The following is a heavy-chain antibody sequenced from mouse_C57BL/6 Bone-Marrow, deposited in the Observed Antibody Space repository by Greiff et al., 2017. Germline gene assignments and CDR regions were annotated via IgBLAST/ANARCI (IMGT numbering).Heavy chain of an antibody. CDR3: EREGGTTTPGYVDV. J-gene: IGHJ1*03. Sequence: QVQLQQPGAELVMPGASVKLSCKASGYTFTSYWMHWVKQRPGQGLEWIGEIDPSDSYTNSNQTFKGKSTLTVDKSSSTAYMQLSSLTSEDSAVYDGEREGGTTTPGYVDVWGTGTTVTVSS. CDR1: GYTFTSYW. CDR2: IDPSDSYT. V-gene: IGHV1-69*01. D-gene: IGHD1-1*01.